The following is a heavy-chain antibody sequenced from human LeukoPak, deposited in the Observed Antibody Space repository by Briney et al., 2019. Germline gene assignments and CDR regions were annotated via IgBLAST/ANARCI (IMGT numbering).Heavy chain of an antibody. CDR1: GFTFSTYG. Sequence: GGSLRLSCAASGFTFSTYGMHWVRQAPGKGLEWVAVIWYDGSNKYYADSVKGRFTISRDNYKNTLYLQMNSLRVEDTAVYYCASPYDFWSGYFDYWGQGTLVTVSS. D-gene: IGHD3-3*01. J-gene: IGHJ4*02. V-gene: IGHV3-33*01. CDR2: IWYDGSNK. CDR3: ASPYDFWSGYFDY.